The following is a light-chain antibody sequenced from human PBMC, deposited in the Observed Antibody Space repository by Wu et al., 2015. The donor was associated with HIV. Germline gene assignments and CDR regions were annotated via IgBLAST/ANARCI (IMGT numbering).Light chain of an antibody. Sequence: EIVMTQSPTSLSVSPGERATLSCRASQTVGTNLAWYQQKPGQIPRLLIYGASTRATGVPGRFSGSGSGTEFTLNITTMQSEDFVVYYCQQYNQWPITFGQGTRLDIK. CDR1: QTVGTN. V-gene: IGKV3-15*01. CDR2: GAS. CDR3: QQYNQWPIT. J-gene: IGKJ5*01.